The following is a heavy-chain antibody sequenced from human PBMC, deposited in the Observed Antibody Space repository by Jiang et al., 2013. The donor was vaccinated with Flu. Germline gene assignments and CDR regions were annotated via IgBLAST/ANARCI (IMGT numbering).Heavy chain of an antibody. Sequence: SQTLSLTCAISGDSVSSNSAAWNWIRQSPSRGLEWLGRTYYRSKWYNDYAVSVKSRITINPDTSKNQFSLQLNSVTPEDTAVYYCARWLSTAGGWYIDYYYGMDVWGKGTTVTVSS. J-gene: IGHJ6*04. V-gene: IGHV6-1*01. D-gene: IGHD6-19*01. CDR1: GDSVSSNSAA. CDR2: TYYRSKWYN. CDR3: ARWLSTAGGWYIDYYYGMDV.